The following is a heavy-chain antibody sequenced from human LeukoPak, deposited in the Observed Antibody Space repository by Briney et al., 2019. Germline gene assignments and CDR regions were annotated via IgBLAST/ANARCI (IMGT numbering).Heavy chain of an antibody. Sequence: ASVKVSCKASGYTFTSYGISWVRQAPGQGLEWMGWISAYNGNTNYAQKLQGRVTMTTDTSTSTAYMELRSLRSDDTAVYYCAREQRVTIFGVVLQPNWFDPWGQGTLVTVSS. CDR3: AREQRVTIFGVVLQPNWFDP. J-gene: IGHJ5*02. CDR1: GYTFTSYG. D-gene: IGHD3-3*01. CDR2: ISAYNGNT. V-gene: IGHV1-18*01.